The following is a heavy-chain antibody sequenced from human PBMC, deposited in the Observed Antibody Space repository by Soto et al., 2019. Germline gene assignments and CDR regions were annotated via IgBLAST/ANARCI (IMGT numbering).Heavy chain of an antibody. Sequence: ASVKVSCKASGYTFTSFGITWVRQAPGQGLEWMGWISPYNDNTNYVQKLQGRVTMTTDTSTSTAYMELRSLRSDDTAVYYCARVATVKYCSSTSCSPYSSFDYWGQGTLVTVSS. CDR1: GYTFTSFG. J-gene: IGHJ4*02. CDR2: ISPYNDNT. CDR3: ARVATVKYCSSTSCSPYSSFDY. D-gene: IGHD2-2*01. V-gene: IGHV1-18*01.